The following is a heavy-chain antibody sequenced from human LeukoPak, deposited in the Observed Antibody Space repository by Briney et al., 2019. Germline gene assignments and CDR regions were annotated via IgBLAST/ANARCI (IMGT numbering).Heavy chain of an antibody. CDR1: RGTFTSYD. V-gene: IGHV1-69*13. Sequence: SVKISCKATRGTFTSYDISWVRPAPGQGLEWMGGIIPIFGTANYAQKFQGRVTITADESTSTAYMELSSLRSEDTAVYYCAWSYGYSNLDYWGQGTLVTVSS. CDR3: AWSYGYSNLDY. D-gene: IGHD5-18*01. CDR2: IIPIFGTA. J-gene: IGHJ4*02.